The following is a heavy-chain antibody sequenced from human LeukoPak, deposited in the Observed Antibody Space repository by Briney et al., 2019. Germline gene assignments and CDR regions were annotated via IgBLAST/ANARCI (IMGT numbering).Heavy chain of an antibody. D-gene: IGHD4-17*01. CDR1: GFTFSSYS. CDR2: ISSSSSYI. Sequence: GGSLRLSCAASGFTFSSYSMNWVRQAPGKGLEWVSSISSSSSYIYYADSVKGRFTISRDNAKNSLYLQMNSLRAEDTAVNYCAPFGYGDYTVPLDYWGQGTLVTVSS. J-gene: IGHJ4*02. CDR3: APFGYGDYTVPLDY. V-gene: IGHV3-21*01.